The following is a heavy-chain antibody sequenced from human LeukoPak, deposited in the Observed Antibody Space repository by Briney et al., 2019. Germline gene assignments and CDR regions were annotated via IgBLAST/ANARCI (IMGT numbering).Heavy chain of an antibody. D-gene: IGHD3-22*01. J-gene: IGHJ1*01. Sequence: PGGSLRLSCAASGFTFSSYEMNWVRQAPGKGLEWVSYISSSGSAIYYADSVKGRFNISRDNAKNSLYLQMNSLRAQDTAVYYCARDPTHSSGYSDDHPTEYFQHWGQGTLVTVSS. CDR2: ISSSGSAI. CDR1: GFTFSSYE. CDR3: ARDPTHSSGYSDDHPTEYFQH. V-gene: IGHV3-48*03.